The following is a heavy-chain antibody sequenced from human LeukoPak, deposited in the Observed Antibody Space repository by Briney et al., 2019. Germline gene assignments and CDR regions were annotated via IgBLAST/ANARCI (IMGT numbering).Heavy chain of an antibody. V-gene: IGHV2-5*02. CDR1: GFSLSTSGVG. J-gene: IGHJ4*02. CDR2: IYWDDGK. CDR3: AHRRRYYDSSGYHFDY. Sequence: SGPTLVNPTQTLTLTCTFSGFSLSTSGVGEGWIRQPPGKALEWLALIYWDDGKHYSPSLKSRLTITKGASKNQVVLTMTKMDPVDTATYHCAHRRRYYDSSGYHFDYWGQGTLVTVSS. D-gene: IGHD3-22*01.